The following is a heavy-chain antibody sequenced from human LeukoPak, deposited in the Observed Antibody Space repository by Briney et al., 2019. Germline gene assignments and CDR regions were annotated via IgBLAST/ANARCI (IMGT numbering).Heavy chain of an antibody. Sequence: GESLKIPCKGSGYSFTNYWIGWVRQMSGKGLEWMGIIYPGDSDTRYSPSFQGQVTISADKSISTAYLQWSSLKASDTAMYYCARSMVRGVIIASFDYWGQGTLVTVSS. CDR2: IYPGDSDT. V-gene: IGHV5-51*01. J-gene: IGHJ4*02. D-gene: IGHD3-10*01. CDR1: GYSFTNYW. CDR3: ARSMVRGVIIASFDY.